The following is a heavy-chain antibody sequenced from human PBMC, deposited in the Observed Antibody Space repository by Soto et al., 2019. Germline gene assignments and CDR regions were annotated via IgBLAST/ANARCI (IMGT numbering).Heavy chain of an antibody. Sequence: QVHLQESGPGLVKPSETLSLTCTVSGGSISGNYWTWIRQPPGKGLEWIGYIYYSGSTNYNPSLKSRVTISIDTSQNQFSLKLSSVTAADTAVYYCARLWTTVANDYCGQGTLVTVSS. J-gene: IGHJ4*02. CDR1: GGSISGNY. CDR3: ARLWTTVANDY. V-gene: IGHV4-59*08. CDR2: IYYSGST. D-gene: IGHD4-17*01.